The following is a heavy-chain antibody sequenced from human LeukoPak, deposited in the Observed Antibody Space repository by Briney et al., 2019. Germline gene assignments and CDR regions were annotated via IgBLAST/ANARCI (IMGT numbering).Heavy chain of an antibody. CDR2: ISGSGGST. J-gene: IGHJ4*02. V-gene: IGHV3-23*01. Sequence: PGGSLRLSCAASGFTFSSYAMSWVRQAPGKGLEWVSAISGSGGSTYYADSVEGRFTISRDISRNTLYLEMNSLRDEDTAVYYCARVGLLRSNDYWGQGILVTVSS. CDR3: ARVGLLRSNDY. D-gene: IGHD4-17*01. CDR1: GFTFSSYA.